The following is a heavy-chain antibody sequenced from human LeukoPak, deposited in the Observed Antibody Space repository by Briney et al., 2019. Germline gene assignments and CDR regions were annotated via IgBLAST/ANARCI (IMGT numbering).Heavy chain of an antibody. J-gene: IGHJ4*02. CDR2: INPSGGST. Sequence: ASVKVSCKASGYTFTSYYMHWVRQAPGQGLEWMGIINPSGGSTSYAQKFQGRVTMTRDTSTSTVYMELSSLRSEDTAVYYCARGSTSLGIAAAGTIDYWAREPWSPSPQ. D-gene: IGHD6-13*01. V-gene: IGHV1-46*01. CDR1: GYTFTSYY. CDR3: ARGSTSLGIAAAGTIDY.